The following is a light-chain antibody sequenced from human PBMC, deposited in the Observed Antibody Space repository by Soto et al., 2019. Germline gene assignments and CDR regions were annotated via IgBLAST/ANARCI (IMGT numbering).Light chain of an antibody. Sequence: EIVLTQSPGTLSLSPGERATLSCRASQSVSSSYLAWYQQKPGQAPRLLIYDASSRATGIPDRFSGSGSGTDFALTISRLEPEDGAVDNCQQYGRAPRTFGQATKVEIK. CDR3: QQYGRAPRT. CDR1: QSVSSSY. CDR2: DAS. J-gene: IGKJ1*01. V-gene: IGKV3-20*01.